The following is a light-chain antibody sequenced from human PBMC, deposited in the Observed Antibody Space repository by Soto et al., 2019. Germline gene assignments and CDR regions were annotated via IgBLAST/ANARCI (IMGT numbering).Light chain of an antibody. V-gene: IGKV3-15*01. CDR1: ESVSSN. CDR2: GAS. CDR3: QQYNSWPPIT. J-gene: IGKJ5*01. Sequence: EVVMTQSRATLSVSPGERATLSCRASESVSSNLAWYQQRPGQAPRLVIYGASTRATGIPDRFSGGGSGTEFTLTISSLQSEDFAVYYCQQYNSWPPITFGQGTRLEIK.